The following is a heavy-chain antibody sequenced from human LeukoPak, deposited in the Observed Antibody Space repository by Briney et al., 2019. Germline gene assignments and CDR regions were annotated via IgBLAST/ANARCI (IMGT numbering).Heavy chain of an antibody. Sequence: GASVTLSCTSSGGTFSSYAISWVRHAPGQGLEWMGRIIPILGIANYAQKFQGRVTITADKSTSTAYMELSSLRSEDTAVYYCATEFIGVVPAAKSTNWFDPWGQGTLVTVSS. J-gene: IGHJ5*02. D-gene: IGHD2-2*01. V-gene: IGHV1-69*04. CDR3: ATEFIGVVPAAKSTNWFDP. CDR2: IIPILGIA. CDR1: GGTFSSYA.